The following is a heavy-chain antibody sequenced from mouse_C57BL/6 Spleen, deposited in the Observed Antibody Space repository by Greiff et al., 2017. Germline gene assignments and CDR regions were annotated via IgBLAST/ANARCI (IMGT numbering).Heavy chain of an antibody. J-gene: IGHJ4*01. D-gene: IGHD2-10*01. Sequence: VQLQQSGPELVKPGASVKIPCKASGYTFTDYNMDWVKQSHGKSLEWIGDINPNNGGTISNQKFKGKATLTVEKSSSTAYMELRSLTSEDTAVYYGAREWGPTMVATKAMDYWGQGTSVTVSS. CDR2: INPNNGGT. CDR1: GYTFTDYN. V-gene: IGHV1-18*01. CDR3: AREWGPTMVATKAMDY.